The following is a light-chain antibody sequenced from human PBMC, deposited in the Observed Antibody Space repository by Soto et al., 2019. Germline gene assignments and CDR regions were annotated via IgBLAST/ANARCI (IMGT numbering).Light chain of an antibody. CDR2: KNN. CDR3: AAWNGSLSGDV. CDR1: SSNIRGSD. Sequence: QSVLTPPPSASGTPEQRITISCSGSSSNIRGSDVYWYQQLPGTAPKLLIRKNNQRPSGVPDRFSGSKSGTSASLAISGLRSEDEADYYCAAWNGSLSGDVFGAGTKVTVL. J-gene: IGLJ1*01. V-gene: IGLV1-47*01.